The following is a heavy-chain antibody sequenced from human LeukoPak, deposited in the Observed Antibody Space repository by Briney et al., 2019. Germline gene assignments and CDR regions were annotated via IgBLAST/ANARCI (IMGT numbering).Heavy chain of an antibody. Sequence: SVKVSCKASGFTFTSSAMQWVRQARGQRLEWIGWIVVGSGNTNYAQKFQERVTITRDMSTSTAYMELSSLRSEDTAVYYCARVIGRLVQTFYYYYYYMDVWGKGTTVTVSS. V-gene: IGHV1-58*02. CDR2: IVVGSGNT. CDR3: ARVIGRLVQTFYYYYYYMDV. D-gene: IGHD3-9*01. CDR1: GFTFTSSA. J-gene: IGHJ6*03.